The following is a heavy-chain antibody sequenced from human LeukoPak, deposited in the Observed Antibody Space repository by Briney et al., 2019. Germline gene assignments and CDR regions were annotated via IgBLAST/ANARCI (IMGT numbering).Heavy chain of an antibody. CDR3: AKTGVDSSSWYMDY. V-gene: IGHV4-59*01. Sequence: SETLSLTCTVSGGSISDYYRGWIRQPPGKGLEWIGYFYNSGSSTYNPSLKGRVTISVDTSKEQFSLKVNSVTAADTAVYYCAKTGVDSSSWYMDYWGQGTLVTVSS. CDR2: FYNSGSS. CDR1: GGSISDYY. D-gene: IGHD6-13*01. J-gene: IGHJ4*02.